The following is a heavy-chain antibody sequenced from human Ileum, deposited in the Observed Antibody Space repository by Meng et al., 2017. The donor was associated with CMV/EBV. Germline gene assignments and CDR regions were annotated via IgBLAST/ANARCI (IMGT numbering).Heavy chain of an antibody. CDR3: VRGGTIAGDPAGFDP. Sequence: ASVKVSCKASEYTFIDYYMDWVRQAPGQGLEWMGWINPHTGDTNYLQKFQGRVTLTRDTSIGTVYMELSSLALDDTAVYYCVRGGTIAGDPAGFDPWGQRTLVTVSS. CDR2: INPHTGDT. CDR1: EYTFIDYY. V-gene: IGHV1-2*02. D-gene: IGHD3-3*01. J-gene: IGHJ5*02.